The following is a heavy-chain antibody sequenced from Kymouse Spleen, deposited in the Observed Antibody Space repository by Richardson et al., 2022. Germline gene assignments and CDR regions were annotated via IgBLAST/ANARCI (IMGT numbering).Heavy chain of an antibody. CDR1: GFTFDDYA. D-gene: IGHD3-10*01. V-gene: IGHV3-9*01. CDR2: ISWNSGSI. J-gene: IGHJ6*02. CDR3: AKAQELLWFGELSDYYGMDV. Sequence: EVQLVESGGGLVQPGRSLRLSCAASGFTFDDYAMHWVRQAPGKGLEWVSGISWNSGSIGYADSVKGRFTISRDNAKNSLYLQMNSLRAEDTALYYCAKAQELLWFGELSDYYGMDVWGQGTTVTVSS.